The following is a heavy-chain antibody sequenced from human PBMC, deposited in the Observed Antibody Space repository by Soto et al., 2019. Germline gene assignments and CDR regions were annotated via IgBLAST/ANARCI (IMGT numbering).Heavy chain of an antibody. V-gene: IGHV1-18*01. D-gene: IGHD1-1*01. CDR2: ISAYNGNT. J-gene: IGHJ6*02. Sequence: QVQLVQSGGEVKKPGASVKVSCKTSGYTFGSYVTTWVRQAPGQGLEWMGWISAYNGNTVYAQNLQGRVTMTTDTAANTAYMELRSLRSDDTAVYFCARVLERKVAVGISQYYGMDVWGQGTTVTVSS. CDR1: GYTFGSYV. CDR3: ARVLERKVAVGISQYYGMDV.